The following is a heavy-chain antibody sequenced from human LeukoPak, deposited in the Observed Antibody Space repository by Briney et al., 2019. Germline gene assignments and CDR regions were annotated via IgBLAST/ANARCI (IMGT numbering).Heavy chain of an antibody. CDR2: IYYRGDI. CDR1: DSSIRTYY. J-gene: IGHJ4*02. V-gene: IGHV4-59*01. D-gene: IGHD4-17*01. Sequence: SETLSLTCSVSDSSIRTYYWSWIRQSPGQGLEWIGNIYYRGDINYNPSLKSRVTISVDTSKNQFSLRLSSVTAADTAVYYCASKSSDHGELRFDYWGQGTLVTVSS. CDR3: ASKSSDHGELRFDY.